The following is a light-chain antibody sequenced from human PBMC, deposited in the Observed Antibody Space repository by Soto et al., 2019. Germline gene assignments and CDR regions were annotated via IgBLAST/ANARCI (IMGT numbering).Light chain of an antibody. CDR3: QQYGDSPST. V-gene: IGKV3-20*01. CDR1: QIFSSDY. CDR2: GAS. J-gene: IGKJ2*01. Sequence: EVVLTQSPGTLSLSPGERATLSCRASQIFSSDYLAWYQQKPGQAPRLLIYGASTRATHIPDRFSGSGSGTDFTLNISRLATEDSAVYLCQQYGDSPSTFGQGTKLEIK.